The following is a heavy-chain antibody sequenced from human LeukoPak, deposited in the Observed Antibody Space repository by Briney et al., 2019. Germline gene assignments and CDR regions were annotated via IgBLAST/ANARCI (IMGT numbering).Heavy chain of an antibody. CDR3: AKAGSNAEYFQH. J-gene: IGHJ1*01. CDR2: ISGSGGST. CDR1: GFAFSTYG. V-gene: IGHV3-23*01. Sequence: GGSLRLSCTASGFAFSTYGMNWVRQAPGKGLEWVSAISGSGGSTYYADSVKGRFTISRDNSKNTLYLQMNSLRAEDTAVYYCAKAGSNAEYFQHWGQGTLVTVSS.